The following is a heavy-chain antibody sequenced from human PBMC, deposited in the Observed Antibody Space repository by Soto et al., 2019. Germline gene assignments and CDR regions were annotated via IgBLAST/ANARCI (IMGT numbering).Heavy chain of an antibody. V-gene: IGHV3-64*01. CDR2: ISSNGGRR. J-gene: IGHJ1*01. CDR3: ASSEGSLAYVY. Sequence: EVQLVESGGGLVQPGGSLRLSCAASGFTFSSYDMHWVRQAPGKELEYVSAISSNGGRRYYANSVKGRFTISRDNSKNTLYLQMGSLRAEDMAVYYCASSEGSLAYVYWGQGTLVTVSS. CDR1: GFTFSSYD. D-gene: IGHD2-21*01.